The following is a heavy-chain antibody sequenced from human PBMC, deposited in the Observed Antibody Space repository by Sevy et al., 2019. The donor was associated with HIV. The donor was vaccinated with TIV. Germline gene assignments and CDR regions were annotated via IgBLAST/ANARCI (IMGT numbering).Heavy chain of an antibody. J-gene: IGHJ3*02. CDR3: ARRNDFDI. CDR2: VYYTGGT. CDR1: GGSINSDH. Sequence: SETLSLTCTFSGGSINSDHWNWIRQPPGKGLEWIGYVYYTGGTNYNPSLKNRVNISVDRTKNQFSLKLTSVTAADTAVYYCARRNDFDIWGQGTMVTVSS. V-gene: IGHV4-59*08.